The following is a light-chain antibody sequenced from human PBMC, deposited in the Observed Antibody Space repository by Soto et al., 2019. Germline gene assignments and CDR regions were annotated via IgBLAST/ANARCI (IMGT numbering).Light chain of an antibody. CDR3: QQYGSSTLT. V-gene: IGKV3-20*01. CDR1: QSVSSSY. CDR2: GAS. Sequence: DTVLTQSPVTLSLSPVQRSTLSCMASQSVSSSYLAWYQQKPGQAPRLLIYGASSRATGIPDRFSGSGSGTDFTLTISRLEPEDFAVYYCQQYGSSTLTFGGGTKVDIK. J-gene: IGKJ4*01.